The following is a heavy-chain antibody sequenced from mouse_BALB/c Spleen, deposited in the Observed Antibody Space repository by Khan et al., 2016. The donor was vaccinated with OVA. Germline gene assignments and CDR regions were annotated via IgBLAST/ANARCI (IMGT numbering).Heavy chain of an antibody. Sequence: QVQLQQSGAELAKPGASVKMSCTASGYTFTTYWIYWVKQRPGQGLEWIGYINPSTGSTEFNQKFKDKATLTTDKSSSAAYMQLSSLTSEDSAVYYGTRGGLNGLCAFGGKGTLVTVPA. V-gene: IGHV1-7*01. CDR3: TRGGLNGLCAF. CDR1: GYTFTTYW. CDR2: INPSTGST. J-gene: IGHJ3*01. D-gene: IGHD6-2*01.